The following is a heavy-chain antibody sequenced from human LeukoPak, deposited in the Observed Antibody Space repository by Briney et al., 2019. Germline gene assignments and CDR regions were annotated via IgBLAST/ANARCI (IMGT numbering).Heavy chain of an antibody. V-gene: IGHV5-51*01. Sequence: PGESLKISCKGSAYKFSNYWIAWVRQMPGEGLEWMGTVYPDDSDTRYSPSFLGQVTISVDKSINTAYLQWTSLKASDSAIYYCARRDTTYFDYWGQGSLVTVSS. CDR2: VYPDDSDT. J-gene: IGHJ4*02. D-gene: IGHD1-1*01. CDR3: ARRDTTYFDY. CDR1: AYKFSNYW.